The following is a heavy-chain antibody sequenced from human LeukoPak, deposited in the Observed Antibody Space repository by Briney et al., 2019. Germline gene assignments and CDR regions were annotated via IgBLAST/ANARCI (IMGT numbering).Heavy chain of an antibody. CDR1: GYTFTSYG. Sequence: KXSCKASGYTFTSYGISWVRQAPGQGLEWMGWISAYNGNTNYAQKLQGRVTMTTDTSTSTAYMELRSLRSDDTAVYYCARAIVIGYCSGGSCRGAFDIWGQGTMVTVSS. V-gene: IGHV1-18*01. D-gene: IGHD2-15*01. CDR3: ARAIVIGYCSGGSCRGAFDI. CDR2: ISAYNGNT. J-gene: IGHJ3*02.